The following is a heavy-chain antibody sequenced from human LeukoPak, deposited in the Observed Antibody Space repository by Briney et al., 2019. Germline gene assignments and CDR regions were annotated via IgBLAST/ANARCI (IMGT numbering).Heavy chain of an antibody. Sequence: ASVKVSCKASGYTFDGYYIHWVRRAPGQGLQWLGWVYPNKGDTKYAQIFHDRVIMATDTSLTTAYMELINLTSDDTAVYYCTRSSWDCSSGSCYSNMNFDYWGQGTLVTVSS. V-gene: IGHV1-2*02. J-gene: IGHJ4*02. CDR1: GYTFDGYY. D-gene: IGHD2-15*01. CDR2: VYPNKGDT. CDR3: TRSSWDCSSGSCYSNMNFDY.